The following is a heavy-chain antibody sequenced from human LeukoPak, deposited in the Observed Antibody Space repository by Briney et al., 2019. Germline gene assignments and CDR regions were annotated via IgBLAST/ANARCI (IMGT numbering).Heavy chain of an antibody. V-gene: IGHV3-11*01. D-gene: IGHD4-23*01. Sequence: PGGSLRLSCTASGFTFSDFYMSWIRQAPGQGLEWVSYISSSGNAIYSADSVKGRFTISRDNAKNSLYLQMNSLRAEDTAVYYCARDFRRVTYFDFWGQGTLVTVS. CDR2: ISSSGNAI. CDR3: ARDFRRVTYFDF. J-gene: IGHJ4*02. CDR1: GFTFSDFY.